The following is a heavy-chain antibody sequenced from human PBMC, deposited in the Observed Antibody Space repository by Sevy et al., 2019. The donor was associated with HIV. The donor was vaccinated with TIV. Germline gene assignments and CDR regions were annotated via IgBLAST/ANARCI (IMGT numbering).Heavy chain of an antibody. CDR1: GGSISSSSYY. CDR2: IYSSGST. V-gene: IGHV4-39*01. Sequence: SETLSLTCTVSGGSISSSSYYWGWIRQPPGKGLEWIGSIYSSGSTYYNPSLKSRVTISVDTSKNQFSLKLSSVTAADTAVYYCARLKPIGSGSYYNGYYFDYWGQGTLVTVSS. CDR3: ARLKPIGSGSYYNGYYFDY. D-gene: IGHD3-10*01. J-gene: IGHJ4*02.